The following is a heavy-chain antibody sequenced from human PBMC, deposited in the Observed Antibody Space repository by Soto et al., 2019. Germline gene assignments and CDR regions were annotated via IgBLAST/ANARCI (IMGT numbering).Heavy chain of an antibody. CDR3: AKGVRGVPNWFDP. D-gene: IGHD3-10*01. CDR1: GGSISNSANH. CDR2: IYYSGGT. Sequence: QVQLQESGPGLVRPSQTLSLSCTVSGGSISNSANHWSWIRQHPGEVLEWIGYIYYSGGTYYSPSPKGRVTMSIDASKNQFSLKLSSVTAADTAVYYCAKGVRGVPNWFDPWGQGTLVTVSS. J-gene: IGHJ5*02. V-gene: IGHV4-31*03.